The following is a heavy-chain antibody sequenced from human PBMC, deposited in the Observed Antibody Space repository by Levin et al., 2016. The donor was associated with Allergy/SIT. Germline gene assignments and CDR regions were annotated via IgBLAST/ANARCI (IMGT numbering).Heavy chain of an antibody. CDR3: ITEGWGYGGGK. D-gene: IGHD4-23*01. J-gene: IGHJ4*02. Sequence: GGSLRLSCAASGFTFNVAWMTWVRQAPGKGLEWVGRIKDKTRDGATDYAAPVKGRFTVSRDDSKSTLYLEMNSLKIEDTAVYYCITEGWGYGGGKWGQGTLVTVSP. V-gene: IGHV3-15*01. CDR2: IKDKTRDGAT. CDR1: GFTFNVAW.